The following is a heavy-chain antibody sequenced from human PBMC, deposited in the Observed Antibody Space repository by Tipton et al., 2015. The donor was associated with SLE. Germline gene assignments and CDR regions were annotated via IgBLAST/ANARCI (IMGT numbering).Heavy chain of an antibody. V-gene: IGHV4-61*02. D-gene: IGHD4-17*01. J-gene: IGHJ3*02. CDR3: ARRLRRGGAFDI. CDR2: IYTSGST. CDR1: GGSISSGSYY. Sequence: TLSLTCTVSGGSISSGSYYWSWIRQPAGKGLGWIGRIYTSGSTNYNPSLKSRVTISVDTSKNQFSLKLSSVTAADTAVYYCARRLRRGGAFDIWGQGTMVTVSS.